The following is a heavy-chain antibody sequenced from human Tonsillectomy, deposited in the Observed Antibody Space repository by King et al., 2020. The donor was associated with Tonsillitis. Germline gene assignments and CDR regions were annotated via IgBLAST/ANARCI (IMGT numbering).Heavy chain of an antibody. CDR1: GGTFSSYA. Sequence: QLVQSGAEVKKPGSSVKVSCNSSGGTFSSYAMSWVRQAPGQRHEWMGGVIPIFGVANNAQKFQGRVRITADGSTSTAYMELSSLRSEDTAVYYCARDGADYYDSSNYSAFDIWGQGTMVTVSS. CDR2: VIPIFGVA. V-gene: IGHV1-69*01. D-gene: IGHD3-22*01. CDR3: ARDGADYYDSSNYSAFDI. J-gene: IGHJ3*02.